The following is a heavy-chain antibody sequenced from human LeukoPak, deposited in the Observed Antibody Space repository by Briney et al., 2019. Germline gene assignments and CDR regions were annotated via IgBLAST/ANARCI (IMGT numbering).Heavy chain of an antibody. CDR1: GGSFSGYY. CDR3: ARQRGAQLDNWFDP. CDR2: INHSGST. D-gene: IGHD1-26*01. J-gene: IGHJ5*02. Sequence: PSETLSLTCAVYGGSFSGYYWGWIRQPPGKGLEWIGEINHSGSTNYNPSLKSRVTISVDTSKNQFSLKLSSVTAADTAVYYCARQRGAQLDNWFDPWGQGTLVTVSS. V-gene: IGHV4-34*01.